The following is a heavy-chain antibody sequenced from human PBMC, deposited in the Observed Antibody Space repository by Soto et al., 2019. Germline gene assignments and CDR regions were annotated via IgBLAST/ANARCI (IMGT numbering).Heavy chain of an antibody. D-gene: IGHD1-1*01. J-gene: IGHJ6*02. V-gene: IGHV3-30-3*01. Sequence: QVQLVESGGGVVQPGRSLTLSCAASGFPFTSYAIHWVRQAPGKGLEWVAVISHDGGIKHYADSVKGRFTISRDNSKNTLYLQMNSLRDEDTAVYHWEREHDALDVWGQGTTDTVAS. CDR2: ISHDGGIK. CDR1: GFPFTSYA. CDR3: EREHDALDV.